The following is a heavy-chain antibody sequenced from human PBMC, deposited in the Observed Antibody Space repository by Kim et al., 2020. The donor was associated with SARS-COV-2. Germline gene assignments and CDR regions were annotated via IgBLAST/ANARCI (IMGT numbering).Heavy chain of an antibody. CDR1: GFNFSSHV. CDR3: AKESDAFDI. V-gene: IGHV3-30*18. Sequence: GGPPRLSCAASGFNFSSHVMHWVRQAPGKGLEWVALTSYDERSKFYAGSVKGRFTISRDNSKNVLFLQMDSVRGEDTAVYYCAKESDAFDIWGQGTMVTVSS. J-gene: IGHJ3*02. CDR2: TSYDERSK.